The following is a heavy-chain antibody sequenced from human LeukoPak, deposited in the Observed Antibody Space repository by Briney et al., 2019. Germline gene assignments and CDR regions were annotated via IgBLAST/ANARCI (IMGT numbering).Heavy chain of an antibody. V-gene: IGHV1-24*01. CDR1: GYTLTELS. CDR2: FDPEDGET. D-gene: IGHD3-16*01. J-gene: IGHJ4*02. CDR3: ATGVPRLYDY. Sequence: GASVKVSCKVSGYTLTELSMHWVRQAPGKGLEWMGGFDPEDGETIYAQKFQGRVTVTEDTSTDTAYMELSSLRSEDTAVYYCATGVPRLYDYWGQGTLVTVSS.